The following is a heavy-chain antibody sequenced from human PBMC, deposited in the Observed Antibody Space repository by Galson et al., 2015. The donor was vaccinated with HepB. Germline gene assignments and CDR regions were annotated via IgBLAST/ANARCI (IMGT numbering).Heavy chain of an antibody. Sequence: SLRLSCAASGFTFDDYTMHWVRQVPGKGLEWISLISWDGGSVYYADSVKGRFTISRDNSRNSLYLQMNRLRTEDTALYYCAKNGGIRFFELFSGYSWGQGTLVTLPS. CDR3: AKNGGIRFFELFSGYS. CDR2: ISWDGGSV. J-gene: IGHJ4*02. V-gene: IGHV3-43*01. D-gene: IGHD3-3*01. CDR1: GFTFDDYT.